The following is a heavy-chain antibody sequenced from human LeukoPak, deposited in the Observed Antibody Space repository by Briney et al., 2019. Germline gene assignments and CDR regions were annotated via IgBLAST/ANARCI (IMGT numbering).Heavy chain of an antibody. CDR1: GFTFSAYG. D-gene: IGHD4-17*01. Sequence: PGGSLRLSCAASGFTFSAYGMHWVRQAPGKGLEWVAVISYDGSNKYFAGSVKGRFSISRDNSKNTLYLQMNSLRTEDTAVYYCAKPRLSYGDYQSGFDFWGQGTLVTVSS. V-gene: IGHV3-30*18. J-gene: IGHJ4*02. CDR2: ISYDGSNK. CDR3: AKPRLSYGDYQSGFDF.